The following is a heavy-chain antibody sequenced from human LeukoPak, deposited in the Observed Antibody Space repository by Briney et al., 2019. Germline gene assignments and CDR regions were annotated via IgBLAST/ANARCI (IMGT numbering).Heavy chain of an antibody. D-gene: IGHD3-10*01. CDR2: IYSGGST. V-gene: IGHV3-53*01. CDR1: GFTVSHYY. Sequence: GGSLRLSCAASGFTVSHYYMTWVRQAPGKGLECVSVIYSGGSTYSSDSVKGRFTISRDNSRNMVYLQMSSLRAEDTAVYYCARTRGSHPSPFDSWGQGTLVTVSS. CDR3: ARTRGSHPSPFDS. J-gene: IGHJ4*02.